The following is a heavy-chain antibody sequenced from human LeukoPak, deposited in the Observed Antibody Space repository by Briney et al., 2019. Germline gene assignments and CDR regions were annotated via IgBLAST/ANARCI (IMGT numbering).Heavy chain of an antibody. V-gene: IGHV1-69*06. D-gene: IGHD6-13*01. Sequence: SVKVSCKASGGTFSSYAISWVRQAPGQGLEWMGGIIPIFGTTNYAQKFQDRVTTTADKSTSTAYMELSSLRSEDTAVYYCARVVGLTGYSSSWYSGYYYYMDVWGKGTTVTVSS. J-gene: IGHJ6*03. CDR3: ARVVGLTGYSSSWYSGYYYYMDV. CDR2: IIPIFGTT. CDR1: GGTFSSYA.